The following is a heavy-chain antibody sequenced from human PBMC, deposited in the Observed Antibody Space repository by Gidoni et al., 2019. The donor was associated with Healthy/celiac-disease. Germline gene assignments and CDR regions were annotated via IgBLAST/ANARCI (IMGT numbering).Heavy chain of an antibody. CDR3: AKDLHYYDSSGFPFDY. CDR1: GFTFSSYA. J-gene: IGHJ4*02. CDR2: ISGSGGST. V-gene: IGHV3-23*01. D-gene: IGHD3-22*01. Sequence: EVQLLESGGGLVQPGGSLRLSCAASGFTFSSYAMSWGRQAPGKGLEWVSAISGSGGSTYYADSVKGRFTISRDNSKNTLYLQMNSLRAEDTAVYYCAKDLHYYDSSGFPFDYWGQGTLVTVSS.